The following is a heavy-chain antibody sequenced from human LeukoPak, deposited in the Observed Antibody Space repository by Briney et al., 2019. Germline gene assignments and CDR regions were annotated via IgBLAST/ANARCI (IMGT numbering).Heavy chain of an antibody. V-gene: IGHV3-7*03. D-gene: IGHD4-17*01. J-gene: IGHJ4*02. Sequence: GGSLRLSCAASGITFSSYWMNWVRQAPGKGLEWVANIKQDGSEKYYVDSVKGRFTISRDNAKNSLYLQMNSLRAEDTAVYYCARVGSSADGDYVGLGYWGQGTLVTVSS. CDR2: IKQDGSEK. CDR3: ARVGSSADGDYVGLGY. CDR1: GITFSSYW.